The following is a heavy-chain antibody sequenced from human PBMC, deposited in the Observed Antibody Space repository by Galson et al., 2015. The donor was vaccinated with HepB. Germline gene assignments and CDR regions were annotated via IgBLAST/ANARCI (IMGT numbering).Heavy chain of an antibody. V-gene: IGHV1-8*01. Sequence: SVKVSCKASGYTFTSYDINWIRQATGQGLEWMGWMNPNSGDTGYAQRFQGRVTMTRDTSITTAYMELSSLRSEDTAVYYCTRNVPRTGYFDYWGQGTLVTVSS. J-gene: IGHJ4*02. D-gene: IGHD7-27*01. CDR3: TRNVPRTGYFDY. CDR2: MNPNSGDT. CDR1: GYTFTSYD.